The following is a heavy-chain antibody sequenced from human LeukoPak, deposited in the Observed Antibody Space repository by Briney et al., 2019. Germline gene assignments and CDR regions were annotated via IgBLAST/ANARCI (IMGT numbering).Heavy chain of an antibody. J-gene: IGHJ4*02. V-gene: IGHV1-24*01. D-gene: IGHD6-13*01. CDR1: GYTLTELS. Sequence: GASVKVSCKVSGYTLTELSMHWVRQAPGKGLEWMGGFDPEDGETIYAQKFQGRVTMTEDTSTDTAYMELSSLRSEDTAVYYCVSLDGSSSPYYFDYWGQGTLVTVSS. CDR3: VSLDGSSSPYYFDY. CDR2: FDPEDGET.